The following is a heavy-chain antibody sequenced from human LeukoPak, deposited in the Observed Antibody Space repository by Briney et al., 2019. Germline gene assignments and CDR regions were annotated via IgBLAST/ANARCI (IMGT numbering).Heavy chain of an antibody. CDR1: GFSVSRNY. CDR2: ISSSSSYI. J-gene: IGHJ6*02. D-gene: IGHD2-2*01. V-gene: IGHV3-21*01. Sequence: GGSLRLSCAASGFSVSRNYMTWVRQAPGKGLEWVSSISSSSSYIYYADSVKGRFTISRDNAKNSLYLQMNSLRAEDTAVYYCASLDFRSYQNYYYGMDVWGQGTTVTVSS. CDR3: ASLDFRSYQNYYYGMDV.